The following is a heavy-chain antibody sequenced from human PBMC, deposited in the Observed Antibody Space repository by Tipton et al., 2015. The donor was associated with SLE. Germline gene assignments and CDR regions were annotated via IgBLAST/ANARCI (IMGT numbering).Heavy chain of an antibody. J-gene: IGHJ6*03. D-gene: IGHD4-23*01. CDR3: ARLPVVYYYYMDV. V-gene: IGHV4-61*02. Sequence: TLSLTCNVSGGSISSGSYYWSWIRQPAGKGLEWIGRVYTSGITNFNPSLKSRVTISVDTSKNQFSLRLSSVTAADTAVYYCARLPVVYYYYMDVWGKGTTVTVSS. CDR2: VYTSGIT. CDR1: GGSISSGSYY.